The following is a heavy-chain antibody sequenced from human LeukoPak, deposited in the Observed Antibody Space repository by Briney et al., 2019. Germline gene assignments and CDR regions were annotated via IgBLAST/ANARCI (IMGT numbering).Heavy chain of an antibody. J-gene: IGHJ4*02. D-gene: IGHD3-10*01. Sequence: SETLSLTCTVSGDSISSGYYWGWIRQPPGKGLEWIGTIYHSGTTYYNPSLKSRVSISVDMSKNQFSLKLSPVTAADTAVYYCARGVSSGEDYWGQGTLVTVSS. CDR1: GDSISSGYY. CDR3: ARGVSSGEDY. CDR2: IYHSGTT. V-gene: IGHV4-38-2*02.